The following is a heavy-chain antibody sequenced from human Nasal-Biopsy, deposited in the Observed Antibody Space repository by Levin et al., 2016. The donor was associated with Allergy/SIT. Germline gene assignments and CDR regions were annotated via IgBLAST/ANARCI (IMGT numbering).Heavy chain of an antibody. V-gene: IGHV1-18*04. Sequence: ASVKVSCKASGYTFTNYDINWVRQAPGQGLEWMGWISVYSENTKYAQKFQGRVTMTIDRFTDTAYMEVRSLISDDTAVYYCARRREYMDVWGKGTTVTVSS. CDR2: ISVYSENT. D-gene: IGHD5-24*01. J-gene: IGHJ6*03. CDR3: ARRREYMDV. CDR1: GYTFTNYD.